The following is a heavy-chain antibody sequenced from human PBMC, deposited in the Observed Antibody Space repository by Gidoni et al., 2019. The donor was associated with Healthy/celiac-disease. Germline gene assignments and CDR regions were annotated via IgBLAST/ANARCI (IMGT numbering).Heavy chain of an antibody. D-gene: IGHD4-17*01. CDR1: GFTFSSYA. V-gene: IGHV3-23*01. J-gene: IGHJ4*02. CDR3: TFMTTVTTTLDDY. Sequence: EVQLLESGGGLVQPGGSLRLSCAASGFTFSSYAMSWVRQAPGKGLEWVSAISGSGGSTYYADSVKGRFTISRDNSKNTLYLQMNNLRAEDTAVYYCTFMTTVTTTLDDYWGQGTLVTVSS. CDR2: ISGSGGST.